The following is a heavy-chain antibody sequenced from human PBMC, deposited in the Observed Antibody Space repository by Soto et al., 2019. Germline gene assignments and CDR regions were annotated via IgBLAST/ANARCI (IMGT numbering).Heavy chain of an antibody. V-gene: IGHV1-2*04. CDR1: GYTFTGYY. D-gene: IGHD3-9*01. Sequence: GASVKVSCKASGYTFTGYYMHWVRQAPGQGLEWMGWINPNSGGTNYAQKFQGWVTMTRDTSISTAYMELSRLRSDDTAVYYCARGDLLRYFDWLPHFDYWGQETLVTVSS. J-gene: IGHJ4*02. CDR3: ARGDLLRYFDWLPHFDY. CDR2: INPNSGGT.